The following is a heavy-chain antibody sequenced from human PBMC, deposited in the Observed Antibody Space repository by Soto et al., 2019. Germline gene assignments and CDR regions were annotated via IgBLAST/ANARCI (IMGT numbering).Heavy chain of an antibody. D-gene: IGHD3-10*01. CDR3: ARDYYGSGSDYSSIFGY. CDR1: DYTFNNYG. CDR2: ISAYNGNT. Sequence: ASVKVSCKASDYTFNNYGISWVRQAPGQGLEWMGWISAYNGNTNYAQKFQGRVTMTTDTSTSTASMELRSMRSDDTAVYYCARDYYGSGSDYSSIFGYWGQGTLVTVSS. V-gene: IGHV1-18*01. J-gene: IGHJ4*02.